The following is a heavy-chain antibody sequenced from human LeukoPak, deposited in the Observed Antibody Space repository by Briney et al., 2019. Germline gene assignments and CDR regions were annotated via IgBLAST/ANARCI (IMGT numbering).Heavy chain of an antibody. CDR3: ARGPPNWGYDY. D-gene: IGHD7-27*01. CDR1: GYTFSGYQ. Sequence: GASVTVSCKASGYTFSGYQMHWVRQPPGQGLEWMGWINPNSGGANYAQKLQGRVTMTRDTPIRTAYMELSSLRSDDTAVYYCARGPPNWGYDYWGPGTLVTVSS. J-gene: IGHJ4*02. V-gene: IGHV1-2*02. CDR2: INPNSGGA.